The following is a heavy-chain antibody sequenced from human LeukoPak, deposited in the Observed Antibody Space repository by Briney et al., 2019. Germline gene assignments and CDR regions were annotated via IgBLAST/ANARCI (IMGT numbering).Heavy chain of an antibody. V-gene: IGHV1-69*06. Sequence: SVKVSCKPSGGTFSSYAISSVRQAPGQGLEWMGGIIPIFGTANYAQKFQGRVTITADKSTSTAYMELSSLRSEDTAVYYCSVGSPRGYFDYWGQGTLVTVSS. CDR2: IIPIFGTA. D-gene: IGHD1-26*01. CDR3: SVGSPRGYFDY. CDR1: GGTFSSYA. J-gene: IGHJ4*02.